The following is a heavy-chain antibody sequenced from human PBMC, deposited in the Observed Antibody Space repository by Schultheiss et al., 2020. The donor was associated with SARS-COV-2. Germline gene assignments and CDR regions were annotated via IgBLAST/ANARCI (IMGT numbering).Heavy chain of an antibody. CDR3: ARDGPDYYYYGMDV. CDR2: ISGSGGST. CDR1: GFTFSSYA. Sequence: GGSLRLSCAASGFTFSSYAMSWVRQAPGKGLEWVSAISGSGGSTYYADSVKGRFTISRDNAKNTLYLQMNSLRAEDTAVYYCARDGPDYYYYGMDVWGQGTTVTVSS. V-gene: IGHV3-23*01. J-gene: IGHJ6*02.